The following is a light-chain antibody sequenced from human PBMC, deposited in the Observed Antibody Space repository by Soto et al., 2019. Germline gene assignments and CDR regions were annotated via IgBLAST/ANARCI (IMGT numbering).Light chain of an antibody. V-gene: IGLV1-44*01. CDR3: AAWDDSRYGVV. CDR1: SSNIGSNH. CDR2: RSD. Sequence: YVLTQSPSASGTPGQRVIIACSGSSSNIGSNHVNWYRHLPGAAPKLLIFRSDQRPSGVPDRFSGSKSGTTASLAISGLQSGVEADYYCAAWDDSRYGVVFGGGTKLTVL. J-gene: IGLJ2*01.